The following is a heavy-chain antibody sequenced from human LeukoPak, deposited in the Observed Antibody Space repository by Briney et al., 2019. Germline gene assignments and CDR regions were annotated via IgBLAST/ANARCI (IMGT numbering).Heavy chain of an antibody. CDR2: IYSDGRTT. CDR3: GSPRTFSGRNVLDM. CDR1: GFTFSTYW. Sequence: GGSLRLSCAAAGFTFSTYWMHWVRQVPGKGLVWVSRIYSDGRTTGYADSVKGRFTISRDNAKNTLYLQMNSLRVEDTAVYYCGSPRTFSGRNVLDMWGQGTMVTVSS. V-gene: IGHV3-74*01. J-gene: IGHJ3*02. D-gene: IGHD3-10*02.